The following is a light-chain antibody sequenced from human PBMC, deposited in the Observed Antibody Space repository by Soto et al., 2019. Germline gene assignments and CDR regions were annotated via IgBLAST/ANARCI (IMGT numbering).Light chain of an antibody. V-gene: IGKV3-20*01. CDR3: QLYGISPH. CDR1: QSVSNNF. Sequence: EIVLTQSPATLSSVLGDRVTLSCRASQSVSNNFLAWYQHKPGQAPRLLIYASSNRATGIPDRFSGSASGTDFTLTINRLEPEDFAVYYCQLYGISPHFGQGTRLEIK. CDR2: ASS. J-gene: IGKJ5*01.